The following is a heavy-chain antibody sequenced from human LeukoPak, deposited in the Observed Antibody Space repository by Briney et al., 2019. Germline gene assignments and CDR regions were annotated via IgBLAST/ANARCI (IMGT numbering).Heavy chain of an antibody. CDR3: AKRRVAVAGDFDY. CDR2: ISGSGGST. D-gene: IGHD6-19*01. Sequence: GGSLSPSCAASGFTFSSYAMSWVRQASGKGLEWVSVISGSGGSTYYADSVKGRFTISRDNSKNTLYLQMNSLRAEDTAVYYCAKRRVAVAGDFDYWGQGTLVTVSS. CDR1: GFTFSSYA. V-gene: IGHV3-23*01. J-gene: IGHJ4*02.